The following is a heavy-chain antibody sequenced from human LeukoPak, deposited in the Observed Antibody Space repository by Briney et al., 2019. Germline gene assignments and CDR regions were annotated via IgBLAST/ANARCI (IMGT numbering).Heavy chain of an antibody. J-gene: IGHJ4*02. CDR3: ARVGYSGYDGALDY. D-gene: IGHD5-12*01. CDR1: GGTFSSYA. Sequence: SVKVSCKASGGTFSSYAISRVRQAPGQGLEWMGRIIPILGIANYAQKFQGRVTITADKSTSTAYMELSSLRSEDTAVYYCARVGYSGYDGALDYWGQGTLVTVSS. CDR2: IIPILGIA. V-gene: IGHV1-69*04.